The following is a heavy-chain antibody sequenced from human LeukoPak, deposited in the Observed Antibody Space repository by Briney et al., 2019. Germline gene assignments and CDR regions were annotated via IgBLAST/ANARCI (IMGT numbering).Heavy chain of an antibody. CDR1: GFTFSSYS. V-gene: IGHV3-21*01. J-gene: IGHJ4*02. Sequence: GGSLRLSCAASGFTFSSYSMNWVRQAPGKGLEWVSSISSSSSYIYYADSVKGRFTISRDNAKNSLYLQMNSLRAEDTAVYYCARVYRRNSGSYPYFDYWGQGALVTVSS. CDR3: ARVYRRNSGSYPYFDY. D-gene: IGHD1-26*01. CDR2: ISSSSSYI.